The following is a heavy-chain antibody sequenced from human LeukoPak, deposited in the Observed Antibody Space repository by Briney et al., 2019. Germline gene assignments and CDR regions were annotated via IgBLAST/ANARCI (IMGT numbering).Heavy chain of an antibody. CDR2: ISGSGGST. CDR1: GFTFSSYA. Sequence: QPGGSLRLSCAASGFTFSSYAMSWVRQAPGKGLEWVSAISGSGGSTYYADSVKGRFTISRDNSKNTLYLQMNSLRAEDTAVYYCAKDCVARSYFDYYYYGMDVWGQGTTVTVSS. V-gene: IGHV3-23*01. D-gene: IGHD1-26*01. CDR3: AKDCVARSYFDYYYYGMDV. J-gene: IGHJ6*02.